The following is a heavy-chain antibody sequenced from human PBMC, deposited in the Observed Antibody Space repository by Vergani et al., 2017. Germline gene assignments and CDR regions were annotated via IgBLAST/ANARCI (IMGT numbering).Heavy chain of an antibody. J-gene: IGHJ4*02. CDR3: ARNSHDYGDYYFDS. V-gene: IGHV1-69*01. CDR1: GGSFGSYG. Sequence: VQLVQSGAEVKRPGASVKVSCKSSGGSFGSYGITWVRQAPGRGLEWVGGIIPMLGTVNYAQRFEDRVTITADESTTTAYMELSMLRSEDTAVYHCARNSHDYGDYYFDSWGQGTLVTVSS. D-gene: IGHD4-17*01. CDR2: IIPMLGTV.